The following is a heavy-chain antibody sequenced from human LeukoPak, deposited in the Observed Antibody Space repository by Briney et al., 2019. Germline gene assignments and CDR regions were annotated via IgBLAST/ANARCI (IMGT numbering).Heavy chain of an antibody. J-gene: IGHJ4*02. Sequence: SETLSLTCAVYGGSFSGYYWSWIRQPPGKGLEWIGEINHSGSTNYNPSLKSRVTISVDTSKNQFSLKLSSVTAADTAVYYCARQGYSSGWPRWKYYFDYWGQGTLVTVSS. CDR2: INHSGST. D-gene: IGHD6-19*01. V-gene: IGHV4-34*01. CDR3: ARQGYSSGWPRWKYYFDY. CDR1: GGSFSGYY.